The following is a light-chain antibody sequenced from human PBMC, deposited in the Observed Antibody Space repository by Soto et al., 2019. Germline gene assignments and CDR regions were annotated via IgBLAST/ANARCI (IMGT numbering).Light chain of an antibody. CDR2: SDD. CDR3: ATWDDSLNGQV. J-gene: IGLJ2*01. CDR1: SSNIGSNT. V-gene: IGLV1-44*01. Sequence: QPVLTQPPSASGTPGQRVSISCSGSSSNIGSNTVSWYHQLPGTAPKLLIYSDDQRPSGVPDRFSGSESGTSASLAISGLQSEDEADYYCATWDDSLNGQVFGGGTQLTVL.